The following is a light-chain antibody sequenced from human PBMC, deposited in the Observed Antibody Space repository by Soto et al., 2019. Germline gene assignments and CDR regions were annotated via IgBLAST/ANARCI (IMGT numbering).Light chain of an antibody. J-gene: IGLJ1*01. CDR3: SSYIGSSASYV. CDR2: DVS. Sequence: QPVLTQPASVSGSPGQSITISCIGTGSDIGAYNHVSWYQQHPGKAPKLLIYDVSNRPSGVSNRFFGSKSGNTASLTISGLQAEDEADYYCSSYIGSSASYVFGTGTKLTVL. CDR1: GSDIGAYNH. V-gene: IGLV2-14*03.